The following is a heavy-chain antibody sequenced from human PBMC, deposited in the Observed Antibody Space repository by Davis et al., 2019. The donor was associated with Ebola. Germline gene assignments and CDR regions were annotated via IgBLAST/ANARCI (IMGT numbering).Heavy chain of an antibody. CDR1: GFRFDDYA. Sequence: PGGSLRLSCAASGFRFDDYAMHWVRQVPGKGLEWVSFISWDAGLIYYVDSVKGRFTISRDNTKNSLYLQMNSLRVEDSALYYCVKDGGSSWPYGLDVWGQGTTVTVSS. V-gene: IGHV3-43D*04. D-gene: IGHD6-13*01. CDR3: VKDGGSSWPYGLDV. J-gene: IGHJ6*02. CDR2: ISWDAGLI.